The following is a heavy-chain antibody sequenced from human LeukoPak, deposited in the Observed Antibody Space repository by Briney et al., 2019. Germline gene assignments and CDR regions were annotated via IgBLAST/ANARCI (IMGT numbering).Heavy chain of an antibody. J-gene: IGHJ4*02. CDR2: ISGSGGST. V-gene: IGHV3-23*01. CDR1: GFTFSSYA. Sequence: PGGSLRLSCAASGFTFSSYAMSWVRQAPGKGLEWVSAISGSGGSTYYADSVKGRFTISRDNSKNTLYLQMNSLRAEDTAVYYCAKDPRGGQQPLLPFDYWGQGTLVTVSS. CDR3: AKDPRGGQQPLLPFDY. D-gene: IGHD6-13*01.